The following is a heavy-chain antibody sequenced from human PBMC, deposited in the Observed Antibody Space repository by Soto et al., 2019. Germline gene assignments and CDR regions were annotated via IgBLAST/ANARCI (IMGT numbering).Heavy chain of an antibody. CDR1: GGASMSHFY. J-gene: IGHJ4*02. Sequence: SETLSLTCTVSGGASMSHFYWSWIRQPPGKALEWLGYIYYSGSTNYNPSLKSRVTISVDTSKNQFSLKLSSVTAADTAVYYCARRYSSGFDFWGQGTLVTVSS. D-gene: IGHD6-19*01. V-gene: IGHV4-59*08. CDR2: IYYSGST. CDR3: ARRYSSGFDF.